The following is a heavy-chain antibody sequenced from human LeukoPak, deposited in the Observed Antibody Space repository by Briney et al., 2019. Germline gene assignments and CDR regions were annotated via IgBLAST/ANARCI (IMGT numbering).Heavy chain of an antibody. Sequence: GGSLRLSCAASGFTFNTYTMNWVRQAPGKGLEWVSYISGSSGIIDYADSVRGRFTISRDNSKNTLYLQMNSLRAEDTAVYYCAKDLREYSSSWYGAFDIWGQGTMVTVSS. CDR3: AKDLREYSSSWYGAFDI. CDR2: ISGSSGII. V-gene: IGHV3-48*01. D-gene: IGHD6-13*01. J-gene: IGHJ3*02. CDR1: GFTFNTYT.